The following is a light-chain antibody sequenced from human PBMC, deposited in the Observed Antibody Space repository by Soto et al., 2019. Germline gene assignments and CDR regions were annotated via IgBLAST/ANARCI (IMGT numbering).Light chain of an antibody. Sequence: DIQMNNSPSTLSGTVEDCVPITGIDSMTICSWLAWYQQKQGKAPKLLIYAASSLQSGVPSRCSGSGSGTDFTLTISSLQPDDFATYYCQQSYSTPWTFGQGTKVDNK. CDR1: MTICSW. V-gene: IGKV1-39*01. CDR3: QQSYSTPWT. CDR2: AAS. J-gene: IGKJ1*01.